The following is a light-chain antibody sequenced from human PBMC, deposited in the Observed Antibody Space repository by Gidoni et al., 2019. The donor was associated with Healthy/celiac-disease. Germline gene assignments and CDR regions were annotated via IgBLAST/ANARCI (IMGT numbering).Light chain of an antibody. J-gene: IGLJ2*01. V-gene: IGLV3-21*04. Sequence: SYVLTQPPSVSVAPGNTARITCGGNNIGSKNVHWYQQKPGQATVLVIYYDSDRPSGIPERFSGSNSGNTATLTISRVEAGDDADYYCQVWDSSSDHVVFGGGTKLTVL. CDR2: YDS. CDR3: QVWDSSSDHVV. CDR1: NIGSKN.